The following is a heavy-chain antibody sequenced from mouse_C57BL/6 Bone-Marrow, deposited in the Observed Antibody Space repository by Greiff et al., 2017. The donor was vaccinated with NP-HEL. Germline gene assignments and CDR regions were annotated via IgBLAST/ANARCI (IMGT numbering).Heavy chain of an antibody. CDR3: AREELLRGAY. J-gene: IGHJ3*01. Sequence: QVQLQQSGPELVKPGASVKISCKASGYAFSSSWMNWVKQRPGKGLEWIGRIYPGDGDTNYNGKFKGNATLTADKSSSTAYMQLSSLTSEDSAVYFCAREELLRGAYWGQGTLVTVSA. V-gene: IGHV1-82*01. CDR1: GYAFSSSW. CDR2: IYPGDGDT. D-gene: IGHD1-1*01.